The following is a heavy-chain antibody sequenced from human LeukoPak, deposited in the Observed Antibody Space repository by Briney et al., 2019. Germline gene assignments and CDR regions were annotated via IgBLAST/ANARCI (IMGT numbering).Heavy chain of an antibody. CDR2: INPNSGGT. V-gene: IGHV1-2*02. D-gene: IGHD3-22*01. Sequence: ASVKVSCKASGYTFSGYYMHWVRQAPGQGLEWMGWINPNSGGTNYAQKFQGRVTMTRDTSISTAYMELSRLRSDDTAVYYCARTYYYDSSGYYSVLQAFDIWGQGTMVTVSS. CDR1: GYTFSGYY. CDR3: ARTYYYDSSGYYSVLQAFDI. J-gene: IGHJ3*02.